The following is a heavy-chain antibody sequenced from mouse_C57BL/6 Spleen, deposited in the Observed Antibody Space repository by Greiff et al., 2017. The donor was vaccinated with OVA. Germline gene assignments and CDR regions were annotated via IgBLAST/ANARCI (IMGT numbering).Heavy chain of an antibody. V-gene: IGHV5-17*01. J-gene: IGHJ4*01. CDR3: ARNWPYYAMDY. CDR2: ISSGSSTI. CDR1: GFTFSDYG. D-gene: IGHD4-1*01. Sequence: DVMLVESGGGLVKPGGSLKLSCAASGFTFSDYGMHWVRQAPEKGLEWVAYISSGSSTIYYADTVKGRFTISRDNAKNTLFLQMTSLRSEDTAMYYCARNWPYYAMDYWGQGTSVTVSS.